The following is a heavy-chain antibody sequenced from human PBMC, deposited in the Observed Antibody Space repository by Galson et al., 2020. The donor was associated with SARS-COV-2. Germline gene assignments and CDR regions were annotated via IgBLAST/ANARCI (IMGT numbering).Heavy chain of an antibody. CDR3: LAYSSTRQSY. Sequence: GESLKISCAASGFTFSSYWMHWVRQAPGKGLEYVSALSSNGGTSFYADSVNGRFTMSRDNSKNMFYLQMTGLRVEDTALYYCLAYSSTRQSYWGQGTIVTVSS. J-gene: IGHJ4*02. CDR1: GFTFSSYW. V-gene: IGHV3-64D*09. CDR2: LSSNGGTS. D-gene: IGHD6-13*01.